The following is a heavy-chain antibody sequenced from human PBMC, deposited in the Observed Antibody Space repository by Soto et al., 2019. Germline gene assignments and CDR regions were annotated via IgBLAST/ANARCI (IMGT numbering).Heavy chain of an antibody. CDR1: GGTFSSYA. J-gene: IGHJ6*01. Sequence: GASVKVSCKASGGTFSSYAIGWVRQAPGQGLEWMGGIIPIFGTANYAQKFQGRVTITADKSTSTAYMELSSLRSEDTAVYYCARDRLGSSGSGDYYYSYGMDVWGPGTTFTVSS. CDR2: IIPIFGTA. D-gene: IGHD3-10*01. CDR3: ARDRLGSSGSGDYYYSYGMDV. V-gene: IGHV1-69*06.